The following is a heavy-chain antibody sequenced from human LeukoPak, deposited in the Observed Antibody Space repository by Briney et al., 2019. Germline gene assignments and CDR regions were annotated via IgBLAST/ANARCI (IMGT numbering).Heavy chain of an antibody. CDR2: IKQDGSEE. D-gene: IGHD1-26*01. V-gene: IGHV3-7*01. CDR3: ASPYSGSYYPLDYYYYGMDV. Sequence: GGSLRLSCAASGFTFSSYWMSWVRQAPGKGLEWVANIKQDGSEEYYVDSVEGRFSISRDNVKNSLYLQMNSLRAEDTAVYYCASPYSGSYYPLDYYYYGMDVWGQGTTVTVSS. J-gene: IGHJ6*02. CDR1: GFTFSSYW.